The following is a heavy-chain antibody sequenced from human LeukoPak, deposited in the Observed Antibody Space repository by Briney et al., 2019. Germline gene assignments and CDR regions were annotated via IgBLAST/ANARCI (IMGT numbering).Heavy chain of an antibody. CDR3: ARAKAHWYFDL. V-gene: IGHV4-59*12. CDR1: GGSISSYY. CDR2: IYYSGST. Sequence: SETLSLTCTVSGGSISSYYWSWIRQPPGKGLEWIGSIYYSGSTYYNPALKSRVTISVDTSKNQFSLKLSSVTAADTAVYYCARAKAHWYFDLWGRGTLVTVSS. J-gene: IGHJ2*01.